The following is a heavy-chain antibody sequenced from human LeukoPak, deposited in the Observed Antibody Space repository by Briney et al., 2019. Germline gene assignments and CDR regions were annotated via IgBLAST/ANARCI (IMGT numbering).Heavy chain of an antibody. CDR2: ISAYNGNT. J-gene: IGHJ5*02. CDR3: ARIYFNYDILTGYSPNWFDP. D-gene: IGHD3-9*01. V-gene: IGHV1-18*01. CDR1: GYTFTSYG. Sequence: ASVEVSCKASGYTFTSYGISWVRQAPGQGLEWMGWISAYNGNTNYAQKLQGRVTMTTDTSTSTAYMELRSLRSDDTAVYYCARIYFNYDILTGYSPNWFDPWGQGTLVTVSS.